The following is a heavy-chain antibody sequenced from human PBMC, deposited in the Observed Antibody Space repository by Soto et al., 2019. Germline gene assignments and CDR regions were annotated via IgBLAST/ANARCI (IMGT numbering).Heavy chain of an antibody. Sequence: EVQLVESGGGLIQPGGSLRLSCAASGFTVSGNYMSWVRQAPGEGLEWVSVIYSASSTYYADSVKGRFTISRDNSKNTLYLQMNSLRAEDTAVYYYARDTDYYGMNVWGQGTTVTVSS. CDR3: ARDTDYYGMNV. CDR1: GFTVSGNY. V-gene: IGHV3-53*01. CDR2: IYSASST. D-gene: IGHD4-17*01. J-gene: IGHJ6*02.